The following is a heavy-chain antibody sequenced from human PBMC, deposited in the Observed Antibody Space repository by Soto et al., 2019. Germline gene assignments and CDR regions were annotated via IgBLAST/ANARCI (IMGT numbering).Heavy chain of an antibody. CDR3: ARTARVPDF. J-gene: IGHJ4*02. CDR1: GASITTYY. Sequence: SETLSLTCTVSGASITTYYWSWFRQPPGQGLESLGYIYHTGDTNSNPSLRGRLSISIDTAKNQFSLKLSSVTSADTAIYYCARTARVPDFWGPGILVTVSS. D-gene: IGHD2-2*01. V-gene: IGHV4-59*01. CDR2: IYHTGDT.